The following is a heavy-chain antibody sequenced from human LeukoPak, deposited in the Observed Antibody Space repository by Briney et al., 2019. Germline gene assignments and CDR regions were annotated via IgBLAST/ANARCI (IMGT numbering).Heavy chain of an antibody. CDR2: INHSGST. CDR3: AGGGRYSSGWYF. Sequence: SETLSLTCAVYGGSFSGYYWSWIRQPPGKGLEWIGEINHSGSTNYNPSLKSRVTISVDTSKNQFSLKLSSVTAADTAVYYCAGGGRYSSGWYFWGQGTLVTVSS. D-gene: IGHD6-19*01. J-gene: IGHJ4*02. V-gene: IGHV4-34*01. CDR1: GGSFSGYY.